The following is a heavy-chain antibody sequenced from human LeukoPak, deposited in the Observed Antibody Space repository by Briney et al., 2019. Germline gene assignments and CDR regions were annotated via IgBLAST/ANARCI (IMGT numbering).Heavy chain of an antibody. J-gene: IGHJ6*03. CDR1: GFTFSGYA. CDR2: ISGSGGST. V-gene: IGHV3-23*01. CDR3: ATAGIGGYYYYYYMDV. Sequence: GGSLRLSCAASGFTFSGYAMSWVRQAPGKGLEWVSAISGSGGSTYYADSVKGRFTISRDNAKNTLYLQMNSLRAEDTAVYYCATAGIGGYYYYYYMDVWGKGTTVTISS. D-gene: IGHD1-26*01.